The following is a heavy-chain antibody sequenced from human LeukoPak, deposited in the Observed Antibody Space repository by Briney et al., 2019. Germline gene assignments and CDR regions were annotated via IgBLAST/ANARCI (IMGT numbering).Heavy chain of an antibody. V-gene: IGHV1-69*04. CDR1: GGTFSSYA. D-gene: IGHD3-16*01. CDR2: IIPILGIA. Sequence: SVKVSCKASGGTFSSYAISWVRQAPGQGLEWMGRIIPILGIANYAQKFQGRVTITADKSTSTAYMELSSLRSEDTAVYYCARDFRSAPLGGRGWYFDLWGRGTLVTVSS. J-gene: IGHJ2*01. CDR3: ARDFRSAPLGGRGWYFDL.